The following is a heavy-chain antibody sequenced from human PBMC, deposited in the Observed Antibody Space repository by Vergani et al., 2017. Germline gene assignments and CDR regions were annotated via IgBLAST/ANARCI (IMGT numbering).Heavy chain of an antibody. CDR2: IRYDGSNK. V-gene: IGHV3-30*02. CDR3: TKDLIYDSSGGFDY. J-gene: IGHJ4*02. Sequence: QVQLVESGGGVVQPGGSLRLSCAASGFTFSSYGMHWVRKAPGKGLEWVAFIRYDGSNKYYADSVKGRFTISRDNSKNTLYLQMNSLRAEDTAVYYCTKDLIYDSSGGFDYWGQGTLVTVSS. D-gene: IGHD3-22*01. CDR1: GFTFSSYG.